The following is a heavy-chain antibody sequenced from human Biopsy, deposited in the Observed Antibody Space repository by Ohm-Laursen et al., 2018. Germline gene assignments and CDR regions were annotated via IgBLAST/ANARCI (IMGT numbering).Heavy chain of an antibody. V-gene: IGHV4-31*01. D-gene: IGHD3-22*01. CDR2: IFNSANT. CDR3: ARGDYFDSNGYFWSDP. CDR1: GVSINGGRYY. J-gene: IGHJ5*02. Sequence: SQTLSLTCTVSGVSINGGRYYWNWIRHHPGKGLEWIGNIFNSANTYYNPSLKNLITISGDTSKNQFSLKLNSVTAAGTAVYYCARGDYFDSNGYFWSDPWGQGTLVTVSS.